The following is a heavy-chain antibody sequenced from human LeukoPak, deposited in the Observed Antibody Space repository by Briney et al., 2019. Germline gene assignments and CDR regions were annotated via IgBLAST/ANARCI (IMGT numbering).Heavy chain of an antibody. CDR3: ARGDLGYCSGGSCYGDWFDP. CDR1: GFTFSSYS. J-gene: IGHJ5*02. CDR2: ISRGSSDI. D-gene: IGHD2-15*01. Sequence: GGSLRLSCAASGFTFSSYSMNWVRQAPRKGLEWVSYISRGSSDIYYADSVKGRFTISRDNAKNSLYLQMKSLRDEDTAVYYCARGDLGYCSGGSCYGDWFDPWGQGTLVTVSS. V-gene: IGHV3-48*02.